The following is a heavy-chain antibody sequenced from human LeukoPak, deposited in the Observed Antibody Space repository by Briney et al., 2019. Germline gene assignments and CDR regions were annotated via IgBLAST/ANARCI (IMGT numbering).Heavy chain of an antibody. CDR2: ISGSGGST. CDR1: GFTFSSYA. D-gene: IGHD6-19*01. CDR3: ATDTYSSGWLDY. J-gene: IGHJ4*02. V-gene: IGHV3-23*01. Sequence: PGGSLRLSCAASGFTFSSYAMSWVRQAPGKGLEWVSAISGSGGSTYYAHSVKGRFTISRDNSKNTLYLQMNSLRAEDTAVYYCATDTYSSGWLDYWGQGTLVTVSS.